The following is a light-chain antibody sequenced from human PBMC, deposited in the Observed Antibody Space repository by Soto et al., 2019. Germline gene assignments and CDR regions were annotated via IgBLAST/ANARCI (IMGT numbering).Light chain of an antibody. CDR2: DVS. CDR1: SSDVGTYNS. J-gene: IGLJ1*01. V-gene: IGLV2-14*01. Sequence: QSALTQPASVSGSPGQSITISCTGTSSDVGTYNSVSWYQQYPGKAPKLMIHDVSNRPSGVSNRFSGSKSGNTASLTTSGLQAEDEADYYCSSYTSSSSYVFGSGTKLTVL. CDR3: SSYTSSSSYV.